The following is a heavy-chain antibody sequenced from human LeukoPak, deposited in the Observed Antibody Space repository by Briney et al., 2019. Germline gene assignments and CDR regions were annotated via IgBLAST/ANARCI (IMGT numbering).Heavy chain of an antibody. D-gene: IGHD3-10*01. V-gene: IGHV1-3*01. Sequence: ASVKVSCKASGYTFTSYAMHWVRQAPGQRLEWMGWINAGNGNTKYSQKFQDRVTITRDTSASTAYMELSSLRSEDTAVYYCARELSGGYYYGMDVWGQGTTVTVSS. CDR1: GYTFTSYA. CDR3: ARELSGGYYYGMDV. J-gene: IGHJ6*02. CDR2: INAGNGNT.